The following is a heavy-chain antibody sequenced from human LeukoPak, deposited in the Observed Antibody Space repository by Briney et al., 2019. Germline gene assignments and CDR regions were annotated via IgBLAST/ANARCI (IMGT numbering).Heavy chain of an antibody. CDR2: INEDGSEK. CDR3: ARDRALYDSRRGYYYTEDDY. D-gene: IGHD3-22*01. V-gene: IGHV3-7*01. J-gene: IGHJ4*02. CDR1: GFTFSRYW. Sequence: GGSLRLSCAASGFTFSRYWMSWVRQAPGKGLEWVANINEDGSEKYYVDSVKGRFTISRDNAKSSLYLQMNSLRVDDTAVYYCARDRALYDSRRGYYYTEDDYWGQGTLVTVSS.